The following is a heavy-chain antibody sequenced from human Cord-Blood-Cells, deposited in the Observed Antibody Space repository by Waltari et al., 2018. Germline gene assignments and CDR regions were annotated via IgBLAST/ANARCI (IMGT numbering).Heavy chain of an antibody. CDR1: GGTFSSYA. D-gene: IGHD3-22*01. V-gene: IGHV1-69*01. J-gene: IGHJ4*02. Sequence: QVQLVQSGAEVTKPGSSVKVSCKASGGTFSSYAISWVRQALGQGLEWMGGIIPIFGTANYAQKFQGRVTITADESTSTAYMELSSLRSEDTAVYYCARVSYYYDSSGYYFDYWGQGTLVTVSS. CDR2: IIPIFGTA. CDR3: ARVSYYYDSSGYYFDY.